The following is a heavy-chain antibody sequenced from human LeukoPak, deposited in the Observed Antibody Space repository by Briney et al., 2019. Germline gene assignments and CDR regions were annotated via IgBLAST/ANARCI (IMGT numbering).Heavy chain of an antibody. D-gene: IGHD2-15*01. CDR1: GGSFSGYY. Sequence: SETLSLTCAVYGGSFSGYYWSWIRQPPGKGLEWIGEINHSGSTNYNPSLKSRVTISVDTSKNQFSLKLSSVTAADMAVYYCASGERYCSGGSCLLPIDYWGQGTLVTVSS. CDR2: INHSGST. CDR3: ASGERYCSGGSCLLPIDY. J-gene: IGHJ4*02. V-gene: IGHV4-34*01.